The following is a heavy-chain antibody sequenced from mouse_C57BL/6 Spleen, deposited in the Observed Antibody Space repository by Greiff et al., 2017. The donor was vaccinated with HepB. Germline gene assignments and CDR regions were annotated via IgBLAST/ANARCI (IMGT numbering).Heavy chain of an antibody. CDR2: IWTGGGT. J-gene: IGHJ4*01. Sequence: VKLMESGPGLVAPSQSLSITCTVSGFSLTSYAISWVRQPPGKGLEWLGVIWTGGGTNYNSALKSRLSISKDNSKSQVFLKMNSLQTDDTARYYCARNYDYDGTGYFYAMDYWGQGTSVTVSS. CDR3: ARNYDYDGTGYFYAMDY. V-gene: IGHV2-9-1*01. CDR1: GFSLTSYA. D-gene: IGHD2-4*01.